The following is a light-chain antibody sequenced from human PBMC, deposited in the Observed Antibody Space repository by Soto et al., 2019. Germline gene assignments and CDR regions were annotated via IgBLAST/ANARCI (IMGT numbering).Light chain of an antibody. CDR1: QSVSSY. Sequence: EIVVIQWRGTLSLSPGARATLSCRASQSVSSYLAWYQQKPGQAPRLLIYDASNRATGVSARFSGSGSGTDFTLTISSLEPEDFAVYYCHQRSSWPRGTFGQGTKVDIK. CDR3: HQRSSWPRGT. V-gene: IGKV3-11*01. CDR2: DAS. J-gene: IGKJ1*01.